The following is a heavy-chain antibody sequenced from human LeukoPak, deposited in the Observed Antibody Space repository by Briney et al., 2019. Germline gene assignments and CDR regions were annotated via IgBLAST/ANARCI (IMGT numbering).Heavy chain of an antibody. Sequence: SETLSLTCTVSGGSISSGGYYWSWIRQHPGKGLEWIGYIYYSGSTYYNPSLKSRVTISVDTSKNQFSLKLSSVTAADTAVYYCARAPYDSSGYYYRWGAFDIWGQGTMVTVSS. V-gene: IGHV4-31*03. J-gene: IGHJ3*02. CDR2: IYYSGST. CDR3: ARAPYDSSGYYYRWGAFDI. D-gene: IGHD3-22*01. CDR1: GGSISSGGYY.